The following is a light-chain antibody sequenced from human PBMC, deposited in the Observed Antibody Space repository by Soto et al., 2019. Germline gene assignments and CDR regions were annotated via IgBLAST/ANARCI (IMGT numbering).Light chain of an antibody. Sequence: EIVLTQSPGTLSLSPGERATLSCRASQRIRTNYLAWYQQKPGQAPRLLIYGASNRATGIPDRFSGSGSGTDFTLTISRLEPEDFAVYYCQQNGSSGTFGQGTKVDNK. CDR1: QRIRTNY. J-gene: IGKJ1*01. CDR2: GAS. CDR3: QQNGSSGT. V-gene: IGKV3-20*01.